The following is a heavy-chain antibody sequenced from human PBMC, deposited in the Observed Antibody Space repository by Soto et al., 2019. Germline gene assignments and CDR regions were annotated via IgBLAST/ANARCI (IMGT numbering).Heavy chain of an antibody. CDR2: INHSGST. J-gene: IGHJ6*03. V-gene: IGHV4-34*01. D-gene: IGHD4-17*01. Sequence: PSETLSLTCAVYGGSFSGYYWSWIRQPPWKGLEWIGEINHSGSTNYNPSLKSRVTISVDTSKNQFSLKLSSVTAADTAVYYCARSRLPPPLPPFAYYYYMDVWGKGTTVTVSS. CDR1: GGSFSGYY. CDR3: ARSRLPPPLPPFAYYYYMDV.